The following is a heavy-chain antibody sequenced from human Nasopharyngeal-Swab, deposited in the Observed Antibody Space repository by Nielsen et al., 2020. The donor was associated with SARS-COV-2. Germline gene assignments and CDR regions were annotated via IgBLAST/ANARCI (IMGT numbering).Heavy chain of an antibody. CDR2: MNPNSGNT. J-gene: IGHJ6*02. D-gene: IGHD6-19*01. V-gene: IGHV1-8*01. Sequence: ARQMPGKGLEWMGWMNPNSGNTGYAQKFQGRVTMTRNTSISTAYMELSSLRSEDTAVYYCARGLYSSGFSYYYYGMDVWGQGTTVTVSS. CDR3: ARGLYSSGFSYYYYGMDV.